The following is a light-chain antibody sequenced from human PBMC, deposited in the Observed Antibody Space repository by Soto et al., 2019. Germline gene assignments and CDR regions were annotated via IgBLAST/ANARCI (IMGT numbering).Light chain of an antibody. CDR1: QDISNY. CDR3: QQLFSFPPT. Sequence: DIQLTQSPSFLSASVGDRVTITCRASQDISNYLAWYQQKPGKAPNLLIYVASTLQSGVPSRFSGSGSGTEFTLTISSLQPEDLATYYCQQLFSFPPTFGLGTRLEIK. J-gene: IGKJ5*01. V-gene: IGKV1-9*01. CDR2: VAS.